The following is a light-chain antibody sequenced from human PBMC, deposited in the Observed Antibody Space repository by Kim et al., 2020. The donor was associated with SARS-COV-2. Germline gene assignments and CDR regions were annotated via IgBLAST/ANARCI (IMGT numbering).Light chain of an antibody. CDR3: SAWDSSLSAWV. CDR1: SNNVGNQG. Sequence: RQTATLTCTGHSNNVGNQGAAWLQQHQGHPPNLLSYRNNNRPSGISERLSASRSGNTASLTITGLQPEEEADYYCSAWDSSLSAWVFGGGTQLTVL. V-gene: IGLV10-54*01. CDR2: RNN. J-gene: IGLJ3*02.